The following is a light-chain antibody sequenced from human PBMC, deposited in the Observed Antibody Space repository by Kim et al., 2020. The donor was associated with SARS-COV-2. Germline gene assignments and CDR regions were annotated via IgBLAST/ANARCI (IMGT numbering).Light chain of an antibody. CDR2: DVS. CDR1: SSDIGANHY. Sequence: QSALTQPASVSGSPGQSITISCTGTSSDIGANHYVSWYQQHPGKAPKLILYDVSERPSGVSIRFSGSKSGDTASLTISGLQADDEADYYCISYTSSTTHVFASGTKVTLL. CDR3: ISYTSSTTHV. V-gene: IGLV2-14*01. J-gene: IGLJ1*01.